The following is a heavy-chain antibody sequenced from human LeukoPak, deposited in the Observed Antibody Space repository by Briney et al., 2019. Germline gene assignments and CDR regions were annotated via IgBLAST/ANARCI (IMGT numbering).Heavy chain of an antibody. CDR2: ISGSGGST. CDR1: GFTFSSYA. Sequence: PGGSLRLSCAASGFTFSSYAMSWVRQAPGKGLGWVSAISGSGGSTYYADSVKGRFTISRDNSKNTLYLQMNSLRAEDTAVYYCAGGKDYYYYMDVWGKGTTVTVSS. V-gene: IGHV3-23*01. J-gene: IGHJ6*03. CDR3: AGGKDYYYYMDV. D-gene: IGHD2-15*01.